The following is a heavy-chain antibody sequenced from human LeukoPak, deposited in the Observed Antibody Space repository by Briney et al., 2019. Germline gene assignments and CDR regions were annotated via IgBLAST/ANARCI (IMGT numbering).Heavy chain of an antibody. J-gene: IGHJ4*02. CDR3: AKLAPVNFWSGYHH. CDR2: ISGSGDST. V-gene: IGHV3-23*01. CDR1: GFTFSSYA. Sequence: PGGSLRLSCAASGFTFSSYAMSWVRQAPGKGLEWVSDISGSGDSTYYADSVKGRFTISRDNSKNTLYLQMNSLRAEDTAVYYCAKLAPVNFWSGYHHWGQGTLVSVSS. D-gene: IGHD3-3*01.